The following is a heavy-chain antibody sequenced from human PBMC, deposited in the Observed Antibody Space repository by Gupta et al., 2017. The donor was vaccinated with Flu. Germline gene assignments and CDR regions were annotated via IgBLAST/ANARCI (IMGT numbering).Heavy chain of an antibody. CDR1: GYTFSSYY. CDR2: ISTYNGNT. CDR3: ARDLGFSGSYVDY. V-gene: IGHV1-18*01. J-gene: IGHJ4*02. Sequence: QVQLVQSGGEVKKPGASVKVSCKASGYTFSSYYITWVRQAPGQGLEWMGWISTYNGNTKYAQRLQGRVTMTTDTSTNTVYMELRSLTSDDTAVDYCARDLGFSGSYVDYWGQGTLVTVSS. D-gene: IGHD1-26*01.